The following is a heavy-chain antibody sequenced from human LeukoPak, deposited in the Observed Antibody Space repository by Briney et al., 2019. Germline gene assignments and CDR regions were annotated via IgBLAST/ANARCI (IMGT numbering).Heavy chain of an antibody. CDR3: ARGGAIVVVPAAYNWFDP. J-gene: IGHJ5*02. V-gene: IGHV1-46*03. CDR2: INLSGGST. Sequence: ASVKVSCKAPGYTFTSYYMHWVRQAPGQGLEWMGIINLSGGSTSYAQKFQGRVTMTRDTSTSTVYMELSSLRSEDTAVYYCARGGAIVVVPAAYNWFDPWGQGTLVTVSS. D-gene: IGHD2-2*01. CDR1: GYTFTSYY.